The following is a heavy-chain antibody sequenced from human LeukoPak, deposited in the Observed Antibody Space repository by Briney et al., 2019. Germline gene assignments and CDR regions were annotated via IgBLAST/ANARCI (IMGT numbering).Heavy chain of an antibody. Sequence: GGSLRLSCAASGFTFSSYAMSWVRQAPGKGLEWVSAISGSGGSTYYADSVKGRFTISRDNSKNTLYLQMNSLRAEDTAVYYCAKDKDYYDSSGYSSVFDYWGQGTLVTVSS. CDR2: ISGSGGST. CDR3: AKDKDYYDSSGYSSVFDY. D-gene: IGHD3-22*01. V-gene: IGHV3-23*01. CDR1: GFTFSSYA. J-gene: IGHJ4*02.